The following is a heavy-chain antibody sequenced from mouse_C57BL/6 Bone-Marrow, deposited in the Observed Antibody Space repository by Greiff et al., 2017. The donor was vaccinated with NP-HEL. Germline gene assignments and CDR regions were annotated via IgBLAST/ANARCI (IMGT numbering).Heavy chain of an antibody. CDR1: GYTFTSYG. D-gene: IGHD2-3*01. J-gene: IGHJ2*01. Sequence: QVQLQQSGAELARPGASVKLSCKASGYTFTSYGISWVKQRTGQGLEWIGEIYPRSGNTYYNEKFKGKATLTADKSSSTAYMELRSLTSEDAAVYFCAREADGYPLDYWGQGTTLTVSS. CDR2: IYPRSGNT. CDR3: AREADGYPLDY. V-gene: IGHV1-81*01.